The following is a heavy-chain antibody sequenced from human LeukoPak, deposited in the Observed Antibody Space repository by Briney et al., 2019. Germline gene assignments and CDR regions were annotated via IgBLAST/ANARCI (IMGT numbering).Heavy chain of an antibody. J-gene: IGHJ4*02. Sequence: SVKVSCKASGGTFSSYAISWVRQAPGQGLEWMGRIIPILGIANYAQKFQGRVTITADKSTSTAYMELSSLRSEDTAVYYCARAHHYDILTGYYPSDYWGQGTLVTVSS. V-gene: IGHV1-69*04. CDR3: ARAHHYDILTGYYPSDY. D-gene: IGHD3-9*01. CDR2: IIPILGIA. CDR1: GGTFSSYA.